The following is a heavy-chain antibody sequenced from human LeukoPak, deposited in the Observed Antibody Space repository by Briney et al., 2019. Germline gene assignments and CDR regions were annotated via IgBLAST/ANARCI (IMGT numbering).Heavy chain of an antibody. CDR3: ARDRFSSGWYFFP. Sequence: PSETLSLTCTVSGGSISSGGYYWSWIRQHPGKGLEWIGYIYYSGSTYYNPSLKSRVTISVDTSKNQFSLRLSSVTAADTAVYFCARDRFSSGWYFFPWGQGTLVTVSS. D-gene: IGHD6-19*01. CDR1: GGSISSGGYY. J-gene: IGHJ5*02. CDR2: IYYSGST. V-gene: IGHV4-31*03.